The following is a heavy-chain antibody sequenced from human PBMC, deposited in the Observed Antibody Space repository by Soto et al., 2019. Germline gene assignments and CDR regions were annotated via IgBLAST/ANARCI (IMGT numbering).Heavy chain of an antibody. D-gene: IGHD5-18*01. V-gene: IGHV5-51*01. CDR3: ATYTAMVTGYFDY. Sequence: AGESLKISCKGSGYSFTSYWIGWVRQMPGKGLEWMGIIYPGDSDTRYSPSFQGQVTISADKSISTAYLQWSSLKASDTAMYYCATYTAMVTGYFDYWGQGTLVTVSS. CDR2: IYPGDSDT. CDR1: GYSFTSYW. J-gene: IGHJ4*02.